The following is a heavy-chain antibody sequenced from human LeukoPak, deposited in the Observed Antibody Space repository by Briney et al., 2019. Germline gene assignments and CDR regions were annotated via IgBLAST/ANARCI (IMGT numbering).Heavy chain of an antibody. V-gene: IGHV1-2*02. Sequence: ASVKVSCKASGYTFTGYYMHWVRQAPGQGLEWMGWINPNSGGTNYAQKFQGRVTMTRDTSISTAYMELSRLRSDDTAVYYCARAGYSSGWGGYYFDYWGQGTLVTVSS. CDR1: GYTFTGYY. CDR3: ARAGYSSGWGGYYFDY. CDR2: INPNSGGT. J-gene: IGHJ4*02. D-gene: IGHD6-19*01.